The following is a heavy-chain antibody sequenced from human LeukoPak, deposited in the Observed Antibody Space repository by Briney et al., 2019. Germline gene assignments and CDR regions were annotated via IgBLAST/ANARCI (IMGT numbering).Heavy chain of an antibody. V-gene: IGHV3-23*01. D-gene: IGHD3-10*01. CDR1: GCTFTGYA. Sequence: GGSLRLSCAASGCTFTGYAMSWVRQAPGKGLEWVSTISGSGGSSYYADSVKGRFTISRDNAKNSLYLQMNSLRAEDTAVYYCARNLWFGEYPSWVPDYWGQGTLVTVSS. CDR2: ISGSGGSS. J-gene: IGHJ4*02. CDR3: ARNLWFGEYPSWVPDY.